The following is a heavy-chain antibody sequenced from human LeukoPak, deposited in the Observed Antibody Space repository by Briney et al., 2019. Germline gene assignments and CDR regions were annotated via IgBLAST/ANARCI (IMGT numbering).Heavy chain of an antibody. D-gene: IGHD6-13*01. J-gene: IGHJ4*02. CDR1: GFTFSSYG. V-gene: IGHV3-33*01. CDR3: GRDGGSWYGSFDY. Sequence: GGSLRLSCAASGFTFSSYGMHWVRQAPGKGLEWVAVIWYDGSNKYYADSVKGRFTISRDNSKNTLYLQMNSLRAEDTAVYYCGRDGGSWYGSFDYWGQGPLATVSS. CDR2: IWYDGSNK.